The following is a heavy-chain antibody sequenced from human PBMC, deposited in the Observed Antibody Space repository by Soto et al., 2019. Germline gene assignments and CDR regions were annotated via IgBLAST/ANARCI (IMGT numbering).Heavy chain of an antibody. CDR3: ARDAGPSGYYYDSSGPPSYYGMDV. Sequence: ASVKVSCTASGYTFTSYYMHWVRQAPGQGLEWMGIINPSGGSTSYAQKFQGRVTMTRDTSTSTVYMELSSLRSEDTAVYYCARDAGPSGYYYDSSGPPSYYGMDVWGQGTTVTVSS. D-gene: IGHD3-22*01. V-gene: IGHV1-46*01. CDR1: GYTFTSYY. J-gene: IGHJ6*02. CDR2: INPSGGST.